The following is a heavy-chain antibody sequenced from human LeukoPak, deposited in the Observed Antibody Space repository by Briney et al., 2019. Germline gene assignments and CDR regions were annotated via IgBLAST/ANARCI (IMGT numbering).Heavy chain of an antibody. J-gene: IGHJ4*02. D-gene: IGHD6-25*01. Sequence: GGSLRLSSAASGFTFSNYWMHWVRQAPGKGLEWVGRIKSEIDGGTIDYAAPVKGRFTISRDDSRNTLYLQMNSLKTEDTAVYYCTTRRQDGCWGQGTLVTVS. V-gene: IGHV3-15*01. CDR2: IKSEIDGGTI. CDR1: GFTFSNYW. CDR3: TTRRQDGC.